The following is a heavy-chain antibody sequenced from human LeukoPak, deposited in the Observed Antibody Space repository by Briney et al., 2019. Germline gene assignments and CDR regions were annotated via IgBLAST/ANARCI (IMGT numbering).Heavy chain of an antibody. V-gene: IGHV4-34*01. D-gene: IGHD3-22*01. CDR3: AREGDSSVYYDY. J-gene: IGHJ4*02. CDR1: RGSFSGYY. CDR2: IHHSGST. Sequence: SETLSLTCAVYRGSFSGYYWSWIRQPPGKGLEWIGEIHHSGSTNYNPSLKSRVTISVDTSKNQLSLKLSSVTAADTAVYYCAREGDSSVYYDYWGQPTMV.